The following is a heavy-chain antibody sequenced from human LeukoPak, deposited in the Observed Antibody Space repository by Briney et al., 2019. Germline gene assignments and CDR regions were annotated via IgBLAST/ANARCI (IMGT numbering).Heavy chain of an antibody. Sequence: SETLSLTCTVSGGSVSSYYWSWVRQPPGKGLEWIGYIYYSGSTNYNPSLNSRVTISVDTSKNQFSLKLSSVTAADTAVYYCAREGSSGWYTRWFDPWGQGTLVTVSS. CDR2: IYYSGST. J-gene: IGHJ5*02. CDR3: AREGSSGWYTRWFDP. CDR1: GGSVSSYY. V-gene: IGHV4-59*02. D-gene: IGHD6-19*01.